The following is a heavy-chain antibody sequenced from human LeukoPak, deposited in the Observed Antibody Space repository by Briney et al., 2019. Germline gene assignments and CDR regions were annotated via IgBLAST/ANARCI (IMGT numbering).Heavy chain of an antibody. CDR1: GFTFSNHG. CDR3: AKRVPYSSSSVYFDN. J-gene: IGHJ4*02. CDR2: VSDSGSDA. D-gene: IGHD6-6*01. Sequence: PGGSLRLSCASSGFTFSNHGMSWVRQASGKGLEWVSAVSDSGSDAYYADSVKGRFTVSSDNSNNTLYLQMTSLRAEDTAVYYCAKRVPYSSSSVYFDNWGQGTLVTVSS. V-gene: IGHV3-23*01.